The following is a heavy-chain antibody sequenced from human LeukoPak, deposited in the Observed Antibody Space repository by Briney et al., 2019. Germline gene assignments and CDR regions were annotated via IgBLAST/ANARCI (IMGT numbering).Heavy chain of an antibody. Sequence: SETLSLTCTVSGGSISSSSYYWSWIRQPPGKGLEWIGYIYYSGSTNYNPSLKSRVTISVDTSKNQFSLKLSSVTAADTAVYYCARQGGVEGSGWTQVDWLGAMPSEYYFDYWGQGTLVTVSS. V-gene: IGHV4-61*05. J-gene: IGHJ4*02. CDR1: GGSISSSSYY. CDR3: ARQGGVEGSGWTQVDWLGAMPSEYYFDY. D-gene: IGHD6-19*01. CDR2: IYYSGST.